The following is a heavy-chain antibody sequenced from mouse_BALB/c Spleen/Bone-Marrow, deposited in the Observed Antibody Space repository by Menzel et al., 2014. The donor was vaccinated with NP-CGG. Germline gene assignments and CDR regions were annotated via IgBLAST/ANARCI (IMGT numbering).Heavy chain of an antibody. CDR3: VRSRLRDWYFDV. J-gene: IGHJ1*01. CDR1: GNTFTSYD. Sequence: LVESGVELVKPGASVKLSCKASGNTFTSYDINWVRQRPEQGLEWIGWIFPGGSTTKYNEKFKGKATLSTDKSSSTVHMQLSRLTSEDSAVYFCVRSRLRDWYFDVWGAGTTVTISS. CDR2: IFPGGSTT. V-gene: IGHV1S56*01. D-gene: IGHD1-2*01.